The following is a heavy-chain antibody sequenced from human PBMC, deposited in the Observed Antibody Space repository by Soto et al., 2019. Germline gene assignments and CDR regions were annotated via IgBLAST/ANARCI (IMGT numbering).Heavy chain of an antibody. V-gene: IGHV4-34*01. Sequence: SETLSLTCAVYGGSFSGYYWSWIRQPPGKGLEWIGEINHSGSTNYNPSLKSRVTISVDTSKNQFSLKLSSVTAADTAVYYCARIQNWNDGRRAFDIWGQGTMVTVSS. CDR1: GGSFSGYY. CDR2: INHSGST. D-gene: IGHD1-1*01. CDR3: ARIQNWNDGRRAFDI. J-gene: IGHJ3*02.